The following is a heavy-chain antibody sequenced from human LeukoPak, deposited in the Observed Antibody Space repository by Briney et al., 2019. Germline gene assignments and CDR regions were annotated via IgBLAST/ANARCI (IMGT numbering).Heavy chain of an antibody. V-gene: IGHV3-23*01. D-gene: IGHD3-16*01. Sequence: HAGGSLRLSCAASGFTFSSYAMTWVRQAPEKGLEWVSGISGSGVTTYYADSVKGRFTISRDDSKNTIYLQMNSLRAEDTAIYYCAKAPLGGDETDYWGQGILVTVSS. CDR3: AKAPLGGDETDY. CDR2: ISGSGVTT. CDR1: GFTFSSYA. J-gene: IGHJ4*02.